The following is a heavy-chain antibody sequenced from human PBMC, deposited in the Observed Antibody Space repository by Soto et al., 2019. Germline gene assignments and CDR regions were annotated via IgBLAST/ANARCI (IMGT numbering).Heavy chain of an antibody. D-gene: IGHD3-16*01. CDR1: GDSVSSNSAA. Sequence: SQTLSLTRAISGDSVSSNSAAWNWIRQSPSRGLEWLGRTYYRSKWYNDYAVSVKSRITINPDTSKNQFSLQLNSVTPEDTAVYYCARDLLRGDHGSSLWFDPWGQGTLVTVSS. CDR3: ARDLLRGDHGSSLWFDP. V-gene: IGHV6-1*01. CDR2: TYYRSKWYN. J-gene: IGHJ5*02.